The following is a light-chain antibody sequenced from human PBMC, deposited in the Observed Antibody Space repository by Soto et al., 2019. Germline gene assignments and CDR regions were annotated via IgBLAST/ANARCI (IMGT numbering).Light chain of an antibody. CDR1: SSDVGAYNY. V-gene: IGLV2-14*01. CDR3: SSFAGNNNLV. J-gene: IGLJ2*01. CDR2: EVS. Sequence: QSALTQPASVSGSPGQSITISCTGTSSDVGAYNYVSWYQQHPGKAPKLMIFEVSDRPSGVSNRFSGSKSGNTASLTISGLQAEDEADYYCSSFAGNNNLVFGGGTKLTVL.